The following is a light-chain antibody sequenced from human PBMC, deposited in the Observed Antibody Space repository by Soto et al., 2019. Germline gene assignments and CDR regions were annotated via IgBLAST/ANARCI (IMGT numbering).Light chain of an antibody. CDR3: SSYAGTNTDVI. CDR1: SSDVGGYVY. CDR2: EVN. Sequence: QSALTQPPSASGSPGQSVTISCTGTSSDVGGYVYASWYQQYPGKAPKLMIYEVNKRPSGVPDRFSGSKSGNTASLTVSGLQAEDEADYYCSSYAGTNTDVIFGGGTQLTVL. J-gene: IGLJ2*01. V-gene: IGLV2-8*01.